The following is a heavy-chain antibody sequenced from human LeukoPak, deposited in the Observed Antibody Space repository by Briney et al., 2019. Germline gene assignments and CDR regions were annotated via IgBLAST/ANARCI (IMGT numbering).Heavy chain of an antibody. J-gene: IGHJ4*02. Sequence: ASVKVSCEASGGDFSNYGISWARQAPGQRLEWIGRIIPILGLAKTAQHFQDRVTITADRSTTIVYMELRGLTSEDTAIYYCARGVTTSRFFDYWGQGTQVTVSS. CDR1: GGDFSNYG. CDR2: IIPILGLA. D-gene: IGHD2-2*01. V-gene: IGHV1-69*04. CDR3: ARGVTTSRFFDY.